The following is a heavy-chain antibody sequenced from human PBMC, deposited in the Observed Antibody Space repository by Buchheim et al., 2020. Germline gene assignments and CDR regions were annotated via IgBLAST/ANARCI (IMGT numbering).Heavy chain of an antibody. D-gene: IGHD6-19*01. J-gene: IGHJ4*02. Sequence: QVQLVESGGGVVQPGRSLRLSCAASGFTFSSYGMHWVRQAPGKGLEWVAVISYDGSNKYYADSVKGRFTISRDNSKHTLYLQMNSLRAEDTAVDYCAKVVGVAGTGYWGQGTL. V-gene: IGHV3-30*18. CDR1: GFTFSSYG. CDR3: AKVVGVAGTGY. CDR2: ISYDGSNK.